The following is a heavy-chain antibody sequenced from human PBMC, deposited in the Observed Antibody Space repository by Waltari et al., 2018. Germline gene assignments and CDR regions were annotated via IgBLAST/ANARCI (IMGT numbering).Heavy chain of an antibody. J-gene: IGHJ4*02. Sequence: EVQVVEPGGASVQPGGSLKPSRPARGHTFSSHWMHWVRHAPGKGLVWVSRINGDGRSTSYADSVKGRFTISRDNAKNTVYLQMDSLRAEDTAVYYCVSGESGFAIRGQGSLVTVSS. CDR1: GHTFSSHW. D-gene: IGHD3-3*01. V-gene: IGHV3-74*01. CDR2: INGDGRST. CDR3: VSGESGFAI.